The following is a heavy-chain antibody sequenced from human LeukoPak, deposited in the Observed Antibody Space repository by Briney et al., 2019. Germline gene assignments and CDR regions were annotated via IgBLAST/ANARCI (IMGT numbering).Heavy chain of an antibody. CDR1: GFTFSNFW. J-gene: IGHJ4*01. CDR3: ARGDDFSGDY. CDR2: IHPEGNEK. D-gene: IGHD2-21*02. Sequence: PGGSLRLSCAASGFTFSNFWMSWVRQAPRRGLEWVANIHPEGNEKYHVDSVKGRFTISRDNTKSSLFLQMHGLRVEDTAVYYCARGDDFSGDYWGQGTLVTVSS. V-gene: IGHV3-7*04.